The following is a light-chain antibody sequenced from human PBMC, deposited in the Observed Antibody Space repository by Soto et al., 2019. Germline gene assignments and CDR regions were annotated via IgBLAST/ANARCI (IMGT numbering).Light chain of an antibody. Sequence: EIVMTQSPATLSVSPGERATLSCRASQSVSTNLAWYQQKPGQAPRLLIYNALTRATGIPARFSGSGSGTEFTLTISRLEPEDFATYYCQQLNSFGPGTKVDIK. CDR2: NAL. CDR3: QQLNS. J-gene: IGKJ3*01. V-gene: IGKV3-15*01. CDR1: QSVSTN.